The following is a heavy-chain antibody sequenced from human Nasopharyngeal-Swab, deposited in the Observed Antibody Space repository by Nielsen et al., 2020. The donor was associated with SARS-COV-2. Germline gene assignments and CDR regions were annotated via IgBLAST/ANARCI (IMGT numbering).Heavy chain of an antibody. J-gene: IGHJ3*02. CDR1: GVSFNSHA. Sequence: SVKVSCKASGVSFNSHAVIWVRQAPGQGLEWMGGIVPVYHSPYYAQNFQGRLTITVDEATSTVYMDLTSLRSDDTAVYYCARDRSPDAFDIWGQGTMVTVSS. CDR2: IVPVYHSP. CDR3: ARDRSPDAFDI. V-gene: IGHV1-69*13.